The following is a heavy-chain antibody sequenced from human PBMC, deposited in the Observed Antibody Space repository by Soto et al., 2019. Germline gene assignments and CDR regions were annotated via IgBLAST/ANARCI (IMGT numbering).Heavy chain of an antibody. CDR1: GYTFTSYA. CDR3: ARDLAFGLSDD. D-gene: IGHD3-10*01. CDR2: INAGNGNR. J-gene: IGHJ4*02. V-gene: IGHV1-3*01. Sequence: QVQLVQSGAEVKKPGASVKVSCKASGYTFTSYAMHWVRQAPGQRLEWMGWINAGNGNRKYSQKFQGRVTITRDTSASTAYMELSSLRFEDTAVYYCARDLAFGLSDDWGQGTLVAVSS.